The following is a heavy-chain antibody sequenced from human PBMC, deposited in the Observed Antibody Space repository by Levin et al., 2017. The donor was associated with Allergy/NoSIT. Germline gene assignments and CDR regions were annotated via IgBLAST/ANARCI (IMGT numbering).Heavy chain of an antibody. CDR3: ARDGGIYCSSTSCHSGKYYYGMDG. CDR1: GFTFSDYY. J-gene: IGHJ6*02. CDR2: IGSGDRTI. Sequence: GGSLRLSCAASGFTFSDYYMSWVRQAPGKGLEWVSYIGSGDRTIYYADSVKGRFTISRDNAKNSLYLQMNSLGAEDTAVYYCARDGGIYCSSTSCHSGKYYYGMDGWGQGTSVTVSS. V-gene: IGHV3-11*01. D-gene: IGHD2-2*01.